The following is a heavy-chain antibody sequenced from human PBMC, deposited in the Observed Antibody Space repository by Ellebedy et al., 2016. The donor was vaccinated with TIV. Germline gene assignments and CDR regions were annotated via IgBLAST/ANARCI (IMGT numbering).Heavy chain of an antibody. J-gene: IGHJ6*02. D-gene: IGHD3-10*01. Sequence: GESLKISCAASGFTFSTYSMNWVRQAPGKGLEWVSSLSGSGGSTYYADSVKGRFTISSDTSKNTLYLQMNSLRAEDTAVYYCVKRVTMVTEVITYYHYAMDVWGQGTTVTVSS. CDR1: GFTFSTYS. CDR3: VKRVTMVTEVITYYHYAMDV. CDR2: LSGSGGST. V-gene: IGHV3-23*01.